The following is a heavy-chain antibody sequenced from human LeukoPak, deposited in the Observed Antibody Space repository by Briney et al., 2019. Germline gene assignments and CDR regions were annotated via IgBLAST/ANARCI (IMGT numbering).Heavy chain of an antibody. Sequence: ASVRVSCKASGYNFTGYLIHWVRQAAGQGLEWMGWVDPKRGVTRYAQKFQGRVTLTRDTSISTLYMELTSLRSDDTAVYCCARFGEDGDDMDVWGEGTTVIVSS. J-gene: IGHJ6*03. V-gene: IGHV1-2*02. CDR3: ARFGEDGDDMDV. CDR2: VDPKRGVT. CDR1: GYNFTGYL. D-gene: IGHD3-16*01.